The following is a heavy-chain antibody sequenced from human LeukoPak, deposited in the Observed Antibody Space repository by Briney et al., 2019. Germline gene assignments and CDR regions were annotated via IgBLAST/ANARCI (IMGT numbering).Heavy chain of an antibody. J-gene: IGHJ4*02. CDR3: VRRGGSRFFDH. CDR2: IYYSGGT. CDR1: GGSIGSSPYF. D-gene: IGHD2-15*01. V-gene: IGHV4-39*02. Sequence: SETLSLTCTVSGGSIGSSPYFWGWIRQPPGKGLEWIGTIYYSGGTYYNSSLKSRVTISVDTSKNHFSLRLSSVTAADTAVYYCVRRGGSRFFDHWGQGTLVTVSS.